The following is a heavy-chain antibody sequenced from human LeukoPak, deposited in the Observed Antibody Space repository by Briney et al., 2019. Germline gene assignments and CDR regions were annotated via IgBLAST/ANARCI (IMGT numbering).Heavy chain of an antibody. Sequence: ASETLSLTCTVSGGSISSSDSHWSWLRQSPGKGLEWIGYISYRGSTSYNPSLRSRLTISIDTSQNQFSLKLTSVTAADTAVYYCARIGHYDSSNLYYFDYWGQGTLVTVSS. D-gene: IGHD3-22*01. J-gene: IGHJ4*02. CDR3: ARIGHYDSSNLYYFDY. V-gene: IGHV4-30-4*01. CDR1: GGSISSSDSH. CDR2: ISYRGST.